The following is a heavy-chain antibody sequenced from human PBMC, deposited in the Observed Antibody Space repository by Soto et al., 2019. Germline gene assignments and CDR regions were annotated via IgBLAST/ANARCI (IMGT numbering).Heavy chain of an antibody. Sequence: VSCKASGGTFSSYAISWVRQAPGQGLEWMGGIIPIFGTANYAQKFQGRVTITADESTSTAYMELSSLRSEDTAVYYCASTVAAAGPTKYYYYYYGMDVWGQGTTVTVSS. CDR1: GGTFSSYA. CDR2: IIPIFGTA. D-gene: IGHD6-13*01. V-gene: IGHV1-69*01. J-gene: IGHJ6*02. CDR3: ASTVAAAGPTKYYYYYYGMDV.